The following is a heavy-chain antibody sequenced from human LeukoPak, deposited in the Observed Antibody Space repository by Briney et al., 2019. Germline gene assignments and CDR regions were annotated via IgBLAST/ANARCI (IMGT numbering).Heavy chain of an antibody. J-gene: IGHJ4*02. V-gene: IGHV3-33*01. CDR3: ARSYGDATFDY. Sequence: GGSLRLSCAASGFPFSSYVMHWVRQAPGKGLEWVAIIRSDGSDKYYADSVKGRFTISRDNSKSTLYLQLSSPRAEDTAVYYCARSYGDATFDYWGQGTLVTVSS. CDR1: GFPFSSYV. D-gene: IGHD4-17*01. CDR2: IRSDGSDK.